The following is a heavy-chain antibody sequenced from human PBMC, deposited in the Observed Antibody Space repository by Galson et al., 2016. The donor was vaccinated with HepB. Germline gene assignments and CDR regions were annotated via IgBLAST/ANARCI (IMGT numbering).Heavy chain of an antibody. J-gene: IGHJ3*01. V-gene: IGHV2-70*01. CDR3: ARTYPHYYEISGHPRPDAFEV. D-gene: IGHD3-22*01. Sequence: PALVKPTQTLTLTCTFSGFALTTSGMCVGWIRQPPGTALESLALIDWNDDAYYSTSLKTRLTISRDTSKNQVVLTVTNMDPVDTATYYCARTYPHYYEISGHPRPDAFEVWGQGTMVTVSS. CDR1: GFALTTSGMC. CDR2: IDWNDDA.